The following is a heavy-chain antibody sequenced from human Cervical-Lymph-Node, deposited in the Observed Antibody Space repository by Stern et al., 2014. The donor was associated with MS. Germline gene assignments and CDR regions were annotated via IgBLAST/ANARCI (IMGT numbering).Heavy chain of an antibody. CDR3: ARVRGDSSGWLYYYYGMDV. D-gene: IGHD6-19*01. J-gene: IGHJ6*02. CDR2: IIPILGTA. CDR1: GGTFSSYA. Sequence: QEQLVQSVAEVKKPGSSVKVSCKASGGTFSSYAISWVRQAPGQGLEWMGGIIPILGTANYAQKFQGRVTITADESTSTAYMELSSLRSEDTAVYYCARVRGDSSGWLYYYYGMDVWGQGTTVTVSS. V-gene: IGHV1-69*01.